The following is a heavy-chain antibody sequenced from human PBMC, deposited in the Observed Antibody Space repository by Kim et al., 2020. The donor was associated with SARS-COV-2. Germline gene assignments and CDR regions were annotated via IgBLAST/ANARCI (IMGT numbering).Heavy chain of an antibody. V-gene: IGHV3-23*01. CDR2: ISGSGGST. D-gene: IGHD6-13*01. Sequence: GGSLRLSCAASGFTFSSYAMSWVRQAPGKGLEWVSAISGSGGSTYYADSVKGRFTISRDNSKNTLYLQMNSLRAEDTAVYYCATTPSVAAGYYYYGMDVWGQGTTVTVSS. CDR3: ATTPSVAAGYYYYGMDV. CDR1: GFTFSSYA. J-gene: IGHJ6*02.